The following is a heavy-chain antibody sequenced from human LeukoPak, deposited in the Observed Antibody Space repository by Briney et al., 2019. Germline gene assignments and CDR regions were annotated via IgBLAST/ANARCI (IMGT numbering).Heavy chain of an antibody. D-gene: IGHD3-22*01. V-gene: IGHV5-51*01. J-gene: IGHJ3*01. CDR2: IYPDDSNT. Sequence: NPGESLQISCQGSGSRFNAYWIAWVRQVPGKGLEWMGIIYPDDSNTRYSPSSQGQVTISADKSVRTAYLQWSSLKASDTAMYYCARPNITSYYDSRGYDAFDVWGQGTMVTVSS. CDR1: GSRFNAYW. CDR3: ARPNITSYYDSRGYDAFDV.